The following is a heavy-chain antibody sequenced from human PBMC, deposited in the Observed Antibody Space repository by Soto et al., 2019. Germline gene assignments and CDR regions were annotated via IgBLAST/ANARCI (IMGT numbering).Heavy chain of an antibody. J-gene: IGHJ4*02. Sequence: EASVKVSCKASGYTFTSYGISWVRQAPGQGLEWMGWISAYNGNTNYAQKLQGRVTMTTDTSTSTAYMELRSLRSDDTAVYYCAREASLPAAHLAGLNPQDYWGQGTLVTVSS. D-gene: IGHD2-2*01. CDR2: ISAYNGNT. CDR1: GYTFTSYG. V-gene: IGHV1-18*01. CDR3: AREASLPAAHLAGLNPQDY.